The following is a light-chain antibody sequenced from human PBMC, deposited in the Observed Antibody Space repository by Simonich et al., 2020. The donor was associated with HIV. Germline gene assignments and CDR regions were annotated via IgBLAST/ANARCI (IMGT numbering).Light chain of an antibody. CDR3: SSYTSSSTLV. V-gene: IGLV2-8*01. CDR1: SSDVGDYKY. Sequence: QSALTQPPSASGSPGQSVTISCTGTSSDVGDYKYVSWYQQHPGKAPQLIIYDVRKRPSGVPDRFSGSKSGNTASLAVSGLQAEDEADYYCSSYTSSSTLVFGGGTKLTVL. CDR2: DVR. J-gene: IGLJ3*02.